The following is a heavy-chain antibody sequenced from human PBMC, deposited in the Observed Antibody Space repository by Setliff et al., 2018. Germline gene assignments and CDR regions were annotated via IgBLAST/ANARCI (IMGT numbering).Heavy chain of an antibody. J-gene: IGHJ5*02. CDR3: ARRTGTDWVDGFDP. D-gene: IGHD1-1*01. V-gene: IGHV1-18*01. CDR2: ISAYNGNT. CDR1: GYTFTSYG. Sequence: GASVKVSCKASGYTFTSYGISWVRQAPGQGLEWMGGISAYNGNTNYAQKLQGRVTMTTDTSTSTAYMELRSLRSDDTAVYYCARRTGTDWVDGFDPWGQGTLVTVSS.